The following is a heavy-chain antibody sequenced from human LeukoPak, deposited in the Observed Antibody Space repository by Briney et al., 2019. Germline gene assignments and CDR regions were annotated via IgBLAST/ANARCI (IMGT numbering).Heavy chain of an antibody. Sequence: GASVKVSCKASGYTFTSYGISWVRQAPGQGLEWMGWISAYNGNTNYAQKLQGGVTMTTDTSTSTAYMELRSLRSDDTAVYYCARDSDGSGSYELSWFDPWGQGTLVTVSS. D-gene: IGHD3-10*01. CDR3: ARDSDGSGSYELSWFDP. J-gene: IGHJ5*02. CDR2: ISAYNGNT. V-gene: IGHV1-18*01. CDR1: GYTFTSYG.